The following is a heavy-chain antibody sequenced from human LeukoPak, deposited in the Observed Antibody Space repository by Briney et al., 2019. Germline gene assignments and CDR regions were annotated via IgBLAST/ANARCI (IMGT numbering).Heavy chain of an antibody. CDR2: ITSSSSYI. V-gene: IGHV3-21*01. CDR3: ARKAYSSNWYEIVYMDV. D-gene: IGHD6-13*01. CDR1: GFTFSSYN. J-gene: IGHJ6*03. Sequence: GGSLRLSCAASGFTFSSYNMNWVRQAPGKGPEWVSSITSSSSYIYYADSVKGRFTISRDNAKNSLYLQMNSLRAEDTAVYYCARKAYSSNWYEIVYMDVWGKGTTVTVSS.